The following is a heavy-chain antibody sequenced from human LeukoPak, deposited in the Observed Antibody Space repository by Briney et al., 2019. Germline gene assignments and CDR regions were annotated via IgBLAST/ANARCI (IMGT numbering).Heavy chain of an antibody. V-gene: IGHV4-34*01. CDR2: INHSGST. Sequence: SETLSLTCAVYGGSFSGYCWSWIRQPPGKGLEWIGEINHSGSTNYNPSLKSRVTISVDTSRNQFSLKLSSVTAADTAVYYCAASYPTYYYDSSGYYPFDYWGQGTLVTVSS. CDR3: AASYPTYYYDSSGYYPFDY. CDR1: GGSFSGYC. J-gene: IGHJ4*02. D-gene: IGHD3-22*01.